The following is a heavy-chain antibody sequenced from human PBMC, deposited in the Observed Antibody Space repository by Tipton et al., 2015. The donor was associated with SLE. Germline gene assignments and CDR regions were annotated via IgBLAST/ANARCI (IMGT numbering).Heavy chain of an antibody. CDR3: AREQWLQSAPFDY. D-gene: IGHD5-24*01. J-gene: IGHJ4*02. Sequence: TLSLTCAVSGDSISSSNWWIWVRQSPGKGLEWIGYIYYSGSTNYNPSLKSRVTISVDTSKNQFSLKLGSVTAADTAVYYCAREQWLQSAPFDYWGQGALVTVSS. V-gene: IGHV4-4*02. CDR2: IYYSGST. CDR1: GDSISSSNW.